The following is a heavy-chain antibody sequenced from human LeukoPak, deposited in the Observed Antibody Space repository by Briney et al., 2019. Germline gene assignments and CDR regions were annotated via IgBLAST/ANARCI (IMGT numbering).Heavy chain of an antibody. D-gene: IGHD2-2*01. CDR3: ASTFSSTRPKGVQIYFDY. CDR2: IYYSGST. Sequence: SETLSLTCTVSGGSISSYYWSWVRQPPGKGLEWRGYIYYSGSTNYNPSLKSRNTISADTSNNHYSLKLRPVTAPDTDVYSRASTFSSTRPKGVQIYFDYRGPRTLVTVSS. CDR1: GGSISSYY. J-gene: IGHJ4*02. V-gene: IGHV4-59*08.